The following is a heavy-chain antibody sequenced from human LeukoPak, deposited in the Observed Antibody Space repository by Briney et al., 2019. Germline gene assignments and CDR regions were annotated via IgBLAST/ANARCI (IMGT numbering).Heavy chain of an antibody. D-gene: IGHD1-26*01. CDR3: ARLSHSGSYYYYYYMDV. V-gene: IGHV1-18*01. CDR1: GYTFTSYG. CDR2: ISAYNGNT. Sequence: GASVKVSCKASGYTFTSYGISWVRQAPGQGLEWMGWISAYNGNTNYAQKLQGRVTMTTDTSTSTAYMELRSLRSDDTAVYYCARLSHSGSYYYYYYMDVWGKGTTVTISS. J-gene: IGHJ6*03.